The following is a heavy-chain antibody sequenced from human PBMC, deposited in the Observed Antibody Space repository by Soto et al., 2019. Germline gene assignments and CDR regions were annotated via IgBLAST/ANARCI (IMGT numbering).Heavy chain of an antibody. CDR3: AGGRGWLFDH. Sequence: EVQVVESGGGLVQPGGSLRLSCAASGLTFSGSWMNWVRQAPGKGLEWVANINQDGSEKNYVDSVKGRFTISKDNSQNSMYLQMNSLRVEDTAVYYCAGGRGWLFDHWGQGTLVTVSS. J-gene: IGHJ4*02. V-gene: IGHV3-7*04. D-gene: IGHD5-12*01. CDR2: INQDGSEK. CDR1: GLTFSGSW.